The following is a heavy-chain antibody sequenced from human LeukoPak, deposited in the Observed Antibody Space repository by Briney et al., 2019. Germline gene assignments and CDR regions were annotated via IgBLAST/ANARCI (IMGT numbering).Heavy chain of an antibody. Sequence: PSETLSLTCTVSGGSISSYYWSWIRQPPGKGLEWIGYIYYSGSTNYNPSLKSRVTISVDTSKNQFSLKLSSVTAADTAVYYCARGGSYSAPDYWGQGTLVTVSS. CDR1: GGSISSYY. J-gene: IGHJ4*02. CDR3: ARGGSYSAPDY. D-gene: IGHD1-26*01. V-gene: IGHV4-59*01. CDR2: IYYSGST.